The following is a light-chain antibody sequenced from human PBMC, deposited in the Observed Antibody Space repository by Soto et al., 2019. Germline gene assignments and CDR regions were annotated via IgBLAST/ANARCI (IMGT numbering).Light chain of an antibody. CDR3: QQRSNWPFT. CDR2: GAS. Sequence: ESVLPRGRGTLYLSPGESATLSCTSSQSVSNNYLAWYQQKPGQAPRLLIYGASNRATGIPDRFSGSGSGTDCTLTISSLEPEDVAVYYCQQRSNWPFTFGGGTKVDIK. CDR1: QSVSNNY. V-gene: IGKV3D-20*02. J-gene: IGKJ4*01.